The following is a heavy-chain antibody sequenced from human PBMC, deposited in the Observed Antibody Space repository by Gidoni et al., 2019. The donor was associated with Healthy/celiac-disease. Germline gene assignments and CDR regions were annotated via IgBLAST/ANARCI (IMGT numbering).Heavy chain of an antibody. CDR1: GFTFSDYY. D-gene: IGHD6-13*01. CDR2: ISSSSSYT. CDR3: ARVGSSSWYFGLDY. J-gene: IGHJ4*02. Sequence: QVQLVESGGGLVKPGGSLRLSCAASGFTFSDYYMSWIRQAPGKGLEWVSYISSSSSYTNYADSVKGRFTISRDNAKNSLYLQMDSLRAEDTAVYYCARVGSSSWYFGLDYWDQGTLVTVSS. V-gene: IGHV3-11*05.